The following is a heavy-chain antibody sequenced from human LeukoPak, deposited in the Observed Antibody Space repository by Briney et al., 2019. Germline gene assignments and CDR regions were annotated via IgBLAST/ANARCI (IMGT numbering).Heavy chain of an antibody. V-gene: IGHV3-49*03. J-gene: IGHJ4*02. CDR3: SREVRYFDWFQADY. CDR1: GFTFGDYS. D-gene: IGHD3-9*01. Sequence: GGSLRLSCSASGFTFGDYSMCWFRQAPGKGLEWVGFIRNKAYGGTAEYAASVKGRFTISRDDSESIAYLQMDSLKTEDTAVYYCSREVRYFDWFQADYWGQGTLVTVSS. CDR2: IRNKAYGGTA.